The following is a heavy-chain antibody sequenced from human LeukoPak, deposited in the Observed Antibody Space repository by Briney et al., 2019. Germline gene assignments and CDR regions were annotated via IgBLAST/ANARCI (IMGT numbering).Heavy chain of an antibody. CDR1: GFTFSGYA. V-gene: IGHV3-23*01. Sequence: SGGSLRLSCAASGFTFSGYAMSWVRQAPGKGLEWVSAISGSGGSTYYADSVKGRFTISRDNSKNTLYLQMNSLRAEDTAVYYCAKNEVELGDYVFFDYWGQGTLVTVSS. CDR3: AKNEVELGDYVFFDY. D-gene: IGHD4-17*01. CDR2: ISGSGGST. J-gene: IGHJ4*02.